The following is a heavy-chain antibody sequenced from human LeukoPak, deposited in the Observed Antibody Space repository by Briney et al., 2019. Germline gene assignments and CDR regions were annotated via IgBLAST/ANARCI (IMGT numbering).Heavy chain of an antibody. CDR3: TRPQDYSNYERAFDI. CDR2: IRSEANSYAT. Sequence: GGSLKLSCAASGFTFSGSAMHWVRQASGKGLEWVGRIRSEANSYATAYAASVKGRFTISRDDSKNTAYLQMNSLKTEDTAVYYCTRPQDYSNYERAFDIWGQGTMVTVSS. V-gene: IGHV3-73*01. D-gene: IGHD4-11*01. CDR1: GFTFSGSA. J-gene: IGHJ3*02.